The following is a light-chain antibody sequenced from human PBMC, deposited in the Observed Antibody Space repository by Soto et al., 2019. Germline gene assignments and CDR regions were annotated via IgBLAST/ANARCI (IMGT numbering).Light chain of an antibody. CDR3: QQYNKWPPVT. CDR2: RAS. V-gene: IGKV3-15*01. CDR1: QNIYSN. J-gene: IGKJ4*01. Sequence: EIVLTQSPGTLSVSPGERATLSCRASQNIYSNVAWYQQRPGQAPRLLIYRASTRATGIPARFSGSGSGTEFTLTISSLQSEDFTVYYCQQYNKWPPVTFGGGTKVDIK.